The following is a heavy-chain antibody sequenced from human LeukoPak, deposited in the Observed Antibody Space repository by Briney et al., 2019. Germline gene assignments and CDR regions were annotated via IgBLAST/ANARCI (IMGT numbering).Heavy chain of an antibody. V-gene: IGHV4-4*07. Sequence: PSETLSLTCTVSGGSISSYYWSWIRQPAGKGLEWIGRIYTSGSTNYNPSLKSRVTMSVDTSKNQFSLKLSSVTAADTAVYYCARDPKYYYDSSGYWLDAFDIWGQGTMVTVSS. D-gene: IGHD3-22*01. CDR3: ARDPKYYYDSSGYWLDAFDI. CDR2: IYTSGST. CDR1: GGSISSYY. J-gene: IGHJ3*02.